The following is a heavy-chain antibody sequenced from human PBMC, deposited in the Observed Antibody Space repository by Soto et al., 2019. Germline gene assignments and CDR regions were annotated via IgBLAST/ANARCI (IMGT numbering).Heavy chain of an antibody. CDR3: LRDQRHWNEFADQ. V-gene: IGHV3-74*01. J-gene: IGHJ4*02. Sequence: VQLVESGGGLVQPGGSLRLSCAASGFAFGSYWMHWVRQAPGKGLVWVSRISQDGAIATQADSVKGRFTISRDNAKNTLFLQTNSLRADDPAVYYCLRDQRHWNEFADQWGQGTLVTVSS. D-gene: IGHD1-1*01. CDR1: GFAFGSYW. CDR2: ISQDGAIA.